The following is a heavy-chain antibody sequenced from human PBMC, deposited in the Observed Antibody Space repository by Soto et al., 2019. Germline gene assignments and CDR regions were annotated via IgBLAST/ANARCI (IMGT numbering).Heavy chain of an antibody. V-gene: IGHV1-8*01. Sequence: GASVKVSCKASGYTFTSYDINWVRQATGQGLEWMGWMNPNSGNTGYAQKFQGRVTMTRNTSISTAYTELNSLKTEDTAVYYCTTDPVTMIVVVPSSGWGQGTLVTVSS. CDR3: TTDPVTMIVVVPSSG. D-gene: IGHD3-22*01. J-gene: IGHJ4*02. CDR1: GYTFTSYD. CDR2: MNPNSGNT.